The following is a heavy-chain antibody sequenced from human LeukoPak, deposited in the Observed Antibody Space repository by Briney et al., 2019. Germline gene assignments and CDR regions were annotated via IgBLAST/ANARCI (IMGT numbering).Heavy chain of an antibody. Sequence: SETLSLTCAVYGGSFSGYYWSWIRHPPRKGLEWSGEINHRGSTNYNPTLKSRVTISVDTSKNQFSLKLSSVTAADTAVYYCARGPPIYYYGSGSYALAYYHYYMDVWGKGTTVTVSS. V-gene: IGHV4-34*01. CDR2: INHRGST. CDR1: GGSFSGYY. CDR3: ARGPPIYYYGSGSYALAYYHYYMDV. J-gene: IGHJ6*03. D-gene: IGHD3-10*01.